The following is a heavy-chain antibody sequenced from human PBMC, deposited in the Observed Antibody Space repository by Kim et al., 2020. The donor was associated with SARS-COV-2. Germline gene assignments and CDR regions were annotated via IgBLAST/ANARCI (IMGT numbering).Heavy chain of an antibody. CDR3: AQFGKAASF. CDR2: ISGSSATI. D-gene: IGHD3-10*01. Sequence: GGSLRLSCTASGFAFSSYAMSWVRQAPGKGLEWVSTISGSSATIYYTNSVKGRFTITRDNSKNMLYLQMNSLRAADAAAYYCAQFGKAASFWGQGTLVTV. CDR1: GFAFSSYA. J-gene: IGHJ4*02. V-gene: IGHV3-23*01.